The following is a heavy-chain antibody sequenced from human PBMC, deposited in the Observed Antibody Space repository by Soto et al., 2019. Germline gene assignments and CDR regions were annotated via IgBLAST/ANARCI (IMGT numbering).Heavy chain of an antibody. J-gene: IGHJ6*02. CDR2: INHSGST. CDR1: GGSFNGYY. V-gene: IGHV4-34*01. D-gene: IGHD3-16*01. Sequence: SETLSLTCAVYGGSFNGYYWSWIRQPPGKGLEWIGEINHSGSTNYNPSLKSRVTISVDTSKNQFSLKLSSVTAADTAVYYCARADDFQDYYYYGMDVWGQGTTVTVSS. CDR3: ARADDFQDYYYYGMDV.